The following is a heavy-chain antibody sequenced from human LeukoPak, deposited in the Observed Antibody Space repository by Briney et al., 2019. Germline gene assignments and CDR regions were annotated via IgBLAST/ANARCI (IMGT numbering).Heavy chain of an antibody. V-gene: IGHV1-2*02. CDR1: GYTFTGSY. CDR3: AREISRIRGIFDL. Sequence: ASVNVSCKASGYTFTGSYIHWVRQAPGQGLEWMGWINPYSGDTNYSQKFQGRVTMTRDTSINTAYMGLSRLSSDDTAVYFCAREISRIRGIFDLWGQGTMITVSS. J-gene: IGHJ3*01. CDR2: INPYSGDT. D-gene: IGHD1-20*01.